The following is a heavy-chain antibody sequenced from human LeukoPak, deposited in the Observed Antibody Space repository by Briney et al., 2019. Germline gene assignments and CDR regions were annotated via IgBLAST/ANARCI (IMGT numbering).Heavy chain of an antibody. D-gene: IGHD1-1*01. Sequence: GGSLRLSCAVSGFAFGSEAMSWVRQSPARGLEWVASISPGGGTTYYADSVKGRFTISRDNSNNALYVQMNSLRAEDTAVYYCAKPRSGSANWALQILDNWGQGTLVTVSS. CDR1: GFAFGSEA. J-gene: IGHJ4*02. CDR3: AKPRSGSANWALQILDN. V-gene: IGHV3-23*01. CDR2: ISPGGGTT.